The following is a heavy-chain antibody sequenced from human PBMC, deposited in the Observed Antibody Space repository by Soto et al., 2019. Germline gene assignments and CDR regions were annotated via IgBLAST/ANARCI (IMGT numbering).Heavy chain of an antibody. J-gene: IGHJ6*02. CDR1: NGSISGSY. Sequence: TSETLPLTCTVSNGSISGSYWSWVRQPAGKRLEWIGRIHSSGTFNYNPSLKSRVTVSVDTSKNQVSLKLSSVTAADTAVYFCARDNKVSKGYGMDVWGQGTTVTVSS. V-gene: IGHV4-4*07. CDR2: IHSSGTF. CDR3: ARDNKVSKGYGMDV.